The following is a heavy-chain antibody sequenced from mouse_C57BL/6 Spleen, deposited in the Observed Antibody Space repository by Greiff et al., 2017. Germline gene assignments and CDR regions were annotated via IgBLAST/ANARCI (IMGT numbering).Heavy chain of an antibody. D-gene: IGHD1-1*01. V-gene: IGHV1-19*01. CDR2: INPYNGGT. CDR1: GYTFTDYY. J-gene: IGHJ4*01. CDR3: ARPHYYGSSNDDYYARDY. Sequence: EVQLQQSGPVLVKPGASVTMSCKASGYTFTDYYMNWVKQSHGKSLEWIGVINPYNGGTSYNQKFKGMATLTVDKASSTAYMEPNRLTSEDSAVYYCARPHYYGSSNDDYYARDYWGQGTSVTVSS.